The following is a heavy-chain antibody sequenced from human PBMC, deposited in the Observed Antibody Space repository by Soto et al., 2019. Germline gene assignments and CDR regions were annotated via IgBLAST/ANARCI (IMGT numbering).Heavy chain of an antibody. D-gene: IGHD6-6*01. CDR3: ARASSSSSAADY. CDR1: GVSISSGGYY. CDR2: IYDSESA. J-gene: IGHJ4*02. Sequence: SETLSLTCTVSGVSISSGGYYWSWIRHHPGKGLEWIGYIYDSESAYYNPSLKSRVIISMDTSKNHFAMRLSSVTAADTAVYYCARASSSSSAADYWGQGTLVTV. V-gene: IGHV4-31*03.